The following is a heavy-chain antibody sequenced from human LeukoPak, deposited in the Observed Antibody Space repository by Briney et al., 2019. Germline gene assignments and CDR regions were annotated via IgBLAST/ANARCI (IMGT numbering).Heavy chain of an antibody. CDR2: INPNSGGT. V-gene: IGHV1-2*02. CDR3: ARHTYGDYPLDY. CDR1: GYTFTGYY. D-gene: IGHD4-17*01. J-gene: IGHJ4*02. Sequence: ASVKVSCKASGYTFTGYYMHWVRQAPGQELEWMGWINPNSGGTNYAQKFQGRVTMTRDTSISTAYMELSRLRSDDTAVYYCARHTYGDYPLDYWGRGTLVTVSS.